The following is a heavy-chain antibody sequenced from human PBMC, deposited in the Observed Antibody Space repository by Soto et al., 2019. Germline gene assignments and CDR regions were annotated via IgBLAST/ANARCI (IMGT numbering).Heavy chain of an antibody. V-gene: IGHV3-48*02. Sequence: GGSLRLSCAASGFTFSSYGMHWVRQAPGKGLEWVSYISSSSSTIYYADSVKGRFTISRDNAKNSLYLQMNSLRDEDTAVYYCARDKYSYGHDAFDIWGQGTMVTVSS. D-gene: IGHD5-18*01. CDR3: ARDKYSYGHDAFDI. CDR1: GFTFSSYG. J-gene: IGHJ3*02. CDR2: ISSSSSTI.